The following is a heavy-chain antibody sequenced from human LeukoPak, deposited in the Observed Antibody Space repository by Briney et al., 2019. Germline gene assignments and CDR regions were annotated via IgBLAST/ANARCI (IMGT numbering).Heavy chain of an antibody. CDR2: FDPEDGET. D-gene: IGHD1-26*01. V-gene: IGHV1-24*01. CDR3: ATARLRGSSPTDY. J-gene: IGHJ4*02. Sequence: GASVKASCKVSGYTLTELSMHWVRQAPGKGLEWMGGFDPEDGETIYAQKFQGRVTMTEDTSTDTAYMELSSLRSEDAAVYYCATARLRGSSPTDYWGQGTLVTVSS. CDR1: GYTLTELS.